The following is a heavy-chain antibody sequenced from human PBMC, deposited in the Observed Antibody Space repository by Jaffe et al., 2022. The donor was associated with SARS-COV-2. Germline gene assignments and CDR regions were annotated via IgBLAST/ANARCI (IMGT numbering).Heavy chain of an antibody. CDR1: GGSISSGGYY. Sequence: QVQLQESGPGLVKPSQTLSLTCTVSGGSISSGGYYWSWIRQHPGKGLEWIGYIYYSGSTYYNPSLKSRVTISVDTSKNQFSLKLSSVTAADTAVYYCARDLDGGYYDSSGYGAFDIWGQGTMVTVSS. D-gene: IGHD3-22*01. CDR2: IYYSGST. V-gene: IGHV4-31*03. J-gene: IGHJ3*02. CDR3: ARDLDGGYYDSSGYGAFDI.